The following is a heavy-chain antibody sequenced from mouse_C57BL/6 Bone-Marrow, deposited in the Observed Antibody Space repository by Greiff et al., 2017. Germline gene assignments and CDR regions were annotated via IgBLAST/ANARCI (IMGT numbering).Heavy chain of an antibody. CDR2: IYPGDGDT. Sequence: QVQLQQSGPELVKPGASVKISCKASGYAFSSSWMNWVKQRPGKGLEWIGRIYPGDGDTNYNGKFKGKATLTADKSSSTAYMQLRRLTSEDSAVYYCARGGSTPFAYWGQGTLVTVSA. J-gene: IGHJ3*01. V-gene: IGHV1-82*01. CDR1: GYAFSSSW. D-gene: IGHD1-1*01. CDR3: ARGGSTPFAY.